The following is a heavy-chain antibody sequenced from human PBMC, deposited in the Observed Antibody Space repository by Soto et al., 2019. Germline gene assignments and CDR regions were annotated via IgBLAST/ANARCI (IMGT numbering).Heavy chain of an antibody. CDR1: GFTFSSSG. J-gene: IGHJ6*02. D-gene: IGHD3-10*01. CDR2: IWYDGSNK. Sequence: GGSLRLSCAASGFTFSSSGMHWVRQAPGKGLEWVAVIWYDGSNKYYADSVKGRFTISRDNSKNTLYLQTNSLRAEDTAVYYCARGKGSGSYLENAMDVWGQGTTVTVSS. V-gene: IGHV3-33*01. CDR3: ARGKGSGSYLENAMDV.